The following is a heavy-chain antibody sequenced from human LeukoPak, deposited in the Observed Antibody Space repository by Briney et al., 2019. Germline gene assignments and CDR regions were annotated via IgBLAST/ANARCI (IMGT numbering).Heavy chain of an antibody. Sequence: GGSLRLSCAASGFTFSSYAMSWVRQAPGKGLEWVSVIRGSGGSSYYADSVKGRFTISRDNPKNTLYLQMNSLRAEDTAVYYCAKDRSIAVAGDTADWGRGTLVTVSS. V-gene: IGHV3-23*01. CDR1: GFTFSSYA. D-gene: IGHD6-19*01. CDR3: AKDRSIAVAGDTAD. J-gene: IGHJ4*02. CDR2: IRGSGGSS.